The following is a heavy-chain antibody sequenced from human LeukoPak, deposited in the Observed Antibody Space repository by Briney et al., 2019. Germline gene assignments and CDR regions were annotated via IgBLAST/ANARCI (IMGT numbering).Heavy chain of an antibody. Sequence: GGSLRLSCAASGFSLRAYDLVWVRQAPGKGLDWVSIINGGGDIMMYEDSVKGRFTISRDNSKNTFYLQMNSLRVEDTAVYYCAMRDRGYGLDIWGQGTMVTVSS. D-gene: IGHD3-10*01. CDR1: GFSLRAYD. V-gene: IGHV3-23*01. CDR2: INGGGDIM. CDR3: AMRDRGYGLDI. J-gene: IGHJ3*02.